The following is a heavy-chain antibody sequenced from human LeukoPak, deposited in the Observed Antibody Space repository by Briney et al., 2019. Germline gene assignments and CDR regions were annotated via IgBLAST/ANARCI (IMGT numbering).Heavy chain of an antibody. CDR1: GFTFSNAW. CDR2: IYSGGST. Sequence: GGSLRLSCAASGFTFSNAWMNRVRQAPGKGLEWVSVIYSGGSTYYADSVKGRFTISRDNSKNTLYLQMNSLRAEDTAVYYCARDTRYSSSPHSDYYYGMDVWGQGTTVTVSS. CDR3: ARDTRYSSSPHSDYYYGMDV. J-gene: IGHJ6*02. D-gene: IGHD6-13*01. V-gene: IGHV3-66*01.